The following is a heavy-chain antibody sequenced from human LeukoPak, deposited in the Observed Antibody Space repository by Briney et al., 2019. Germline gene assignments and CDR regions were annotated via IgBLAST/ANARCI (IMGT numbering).Heavy chain of an antibody. J-gene: IGHJ5*02. D-gene: IGHD3-22*01. Sequence: SQTLSLTCTVSGDSISSGDYYWSWIRQPAGKGLEWIGRISSSGSTNYNPSLKSRVTISVDTSKNQFSLKLSSVTAADTAVYYCARDADYYDSSGYYYPWGQGTLVTVSS. V-gene: IGHV4-61*02. CDR3: ARDADYYDSSGYYYP. CDR1: GDSISSGDYY. CDR2: ISSSGST.